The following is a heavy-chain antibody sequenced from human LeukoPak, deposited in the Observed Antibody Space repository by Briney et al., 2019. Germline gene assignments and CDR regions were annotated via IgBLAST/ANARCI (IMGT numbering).Heavy chain of an antibody. V-gene: IGHV1-69*11. CDR1: GGTFNNYA. J-gene: IGHJ4*02. Sequence: GSLVKVSCKASGGTFNNYAINWVRQAPGQGLEWTGWIIPFLGTANYAQKFQGRITITADESTSTAYVELTSLRSEDTAVYYCARGNGHNYGGGFDSWGQGTLVTVSS. D-gene: IGHD5-24*01. CDR3: ARGNGHNYGGGFDS. CDR2: IIPFLGTA.